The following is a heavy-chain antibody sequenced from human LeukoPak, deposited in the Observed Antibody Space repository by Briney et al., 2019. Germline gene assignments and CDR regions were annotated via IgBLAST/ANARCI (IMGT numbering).Heavy chain of an antibody. D-gene: IGHD4-11*01. CDR3: ARPTAGFDY. CDR1: GFTVRSNY. V-gene: IGHV3-66*02. CDR2: ISSGGST. J-gene: IGHJ4*02. Sequence: GGSLRLSCAASGFTVRSNYMSWVRQAPGKGLEWVSVISSGGSTYCADSVKGRFTISRDSSKNTLYLQMNSLRAEDTAVYYCARPTAGFDYWGQGTLVTVSS.